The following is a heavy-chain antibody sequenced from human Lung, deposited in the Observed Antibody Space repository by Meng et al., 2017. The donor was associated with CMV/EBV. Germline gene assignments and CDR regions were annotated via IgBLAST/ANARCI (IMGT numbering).Heavy chain of an antibody. CDR1: GGSIGSGGYY. CDR2: IYYTGST. J-gene: IGHJ4*02. Sequence: GHLPGPGPGLVKPSQTLSLTCTVSGGSIGSGGYYWSWIRQHPGKGLEWIGYIYYTGSTFYNPSLKSRVTISVDTSKNQFSLKLIPATAADTAVYYCAREAGRDGYATPKFDYWGQGTLVTVSS. V-gene: IGHV4-31*03. CDR3: AREAGRDGYATPKFDY. D-gene: IGHD5-24*01.